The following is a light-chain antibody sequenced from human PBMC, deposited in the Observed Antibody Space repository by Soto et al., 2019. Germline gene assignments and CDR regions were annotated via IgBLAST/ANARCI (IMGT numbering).Light chain of an antibody. CDR3: QSYDSKLRGVV. CDR2: GNN. J-gene: IGLJ2*01. V-gene: IGLV1-40*01. Sequence: QSVLTQPPSVSAAPGQRVTISCTGSSSNIGAGFDVHWYQQFPGTAPKLLIFGNNNRPSGVPDRFSGSKAGPSASLAIAGLQAEDEADYYCQSYDSKLRGVVFGGGTKLTVL. CDR1: SSNIGAGFD.